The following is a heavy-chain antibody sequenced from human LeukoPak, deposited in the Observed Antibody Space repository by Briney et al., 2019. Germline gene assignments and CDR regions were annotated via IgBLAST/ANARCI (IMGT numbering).Heavy chain of an antibody. D-gene: IGHD6-19*01. J-gene: IGHJ6*03. CDR2: ISGDGGST. Sequence: GGSLRLSCAASGFTFDDYAMHWVRQAPGKGLELVSLISGDGGSTYYADSVKGRFTISRDNSKNSLYLQMNSLRTEDTALYYCAKGVGYSSGWYMDYYYMDVWGKGTTVTVSS. CDR3: AKGVGYSSGWYMDYYYMDV. CDR1: GFTFDDYA. V-gene: IGHV3-43*02.